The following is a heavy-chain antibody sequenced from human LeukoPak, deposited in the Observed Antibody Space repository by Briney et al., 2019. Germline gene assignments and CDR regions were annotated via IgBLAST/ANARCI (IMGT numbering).Heavy chain of an antibody. V-gene: IGHV3-15*01. CDR3: TTELYCGGDCYPGA. J-gene: IGHJ5*02. CDR2: IQSKTDSGTT. Sequence: PGGSLRLSCAASGFTFPNAWMSWVRQAPGKGLEWVGRIQSKTDSGTTDYAAPVKGRFTISRDDSKNTLYLQMNSLKTDDTAVYYCTTELYCGGDCYPGAWGQGTLVTVSS. D-gene: IGHD2-21*02. CDR1: GFTFPNAW.